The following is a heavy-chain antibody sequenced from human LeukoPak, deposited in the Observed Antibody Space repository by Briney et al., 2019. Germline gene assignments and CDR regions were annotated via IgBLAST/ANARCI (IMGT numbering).Heavy chain of an antibody. CDR1: GYTFTGYY. Sequence: ASVKLSLKASGYTFTGYYIHWVRHAPGQALGWMGWINPNSGDTNYEQKFQGRDAMTRDTSISTAYMALHRLNSDDAAVYYWERDWEGLGEYWYFDPWGRRALVTVSS. V-gene: IGHV1-2*02. D-gene: IGHD1-26*01. J-gene: IGHJ2*01. CDR3: ERDWEGLGEYWYFDP. CDR2: INPNSGDT.